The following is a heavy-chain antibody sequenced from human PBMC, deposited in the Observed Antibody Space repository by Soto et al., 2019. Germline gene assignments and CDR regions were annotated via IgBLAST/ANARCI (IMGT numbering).Heavy chain of an antibody. CDR2: ISAHNGNT. D-gene: IGHD1-1*01. Sequence: QIHLVQSGAEVKKPGASVKVSCKGSGYVFTTYGITWVRQAPGQGLEWMAWISAHNGNTNYAQKLQGSVTVTTDTSTSTAYMELSSLRSDDTAVYYCARGRYGDYWGQGALVTVSS. J-gene: IGHJ4*02. CDR1: GYVFTTYG. CDR3: ARGRYGDY. V-gene: IGHV1-18*01.